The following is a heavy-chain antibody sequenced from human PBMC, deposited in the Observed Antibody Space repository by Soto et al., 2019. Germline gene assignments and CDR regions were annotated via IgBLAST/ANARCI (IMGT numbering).Heavy chain of an antibody. D-gene: IGHD2-15*01. Sequence: SETLSLTCTVSGGSISSGDYYWSWIRQPPGKGLEWIGYIYYSGSTYYNPSLKSRVTISVDKSKNQFSLKLSSVTAADTAVYYCARKVVVSLFSTHWFDSWGQGTLVTVSS. V-gene: IGHV4-30-4*01. CDR1: GGSISSGDYY. J-gene: IGHJ5*01. CDR3: ARKVVVSLFSTHWFDS. CDR2: IYYSGST.